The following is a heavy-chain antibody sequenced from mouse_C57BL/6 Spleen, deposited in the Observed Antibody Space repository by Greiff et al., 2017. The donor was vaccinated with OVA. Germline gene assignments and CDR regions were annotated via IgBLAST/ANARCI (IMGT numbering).Heavy chain of an antibody. CDR1: GYTFTSYW. CDR3: ASYGSSYDYFDY. V-gene: IGHV1-55*01. Sequence: VQLQQSGAELVKPGASVKMSCKASGYTFTSYWITWVKQRPGQGLEWIGDIYPGSGSTNYNEKFKSKATLTVDTSSSTAYMQLSSLTSEDSAVYYCASYGSSYDYFDYWGQGTTLTVSS. CDR2: IYPGSGST. J-gene: IGHJ2*01. D-gene: IGHD1-1*01.